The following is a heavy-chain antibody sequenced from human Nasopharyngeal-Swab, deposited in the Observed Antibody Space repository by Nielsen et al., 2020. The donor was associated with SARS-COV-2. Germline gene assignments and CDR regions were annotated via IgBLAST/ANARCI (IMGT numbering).Heavy chain of an antibody. D-gene: IGHD3-3*01. J-gene: IGHJ6*02. CDR3: ARVPYYDFWSGYHYYYGMDV. Sequence: SETLSLTCTVSGGSISSYYWSWIRQPPGKGLEWIGYIYYSGSTNYNPSLKSRVTISVDTSKNQFSLKLSSVTAADTAVYYCARVPYYDFWSGYHYYYGMDVWGQGTTVTVSS. CDR2: IYYSGST. V-gene: IGHV4-59*01. CDR1: GGSISSYY.